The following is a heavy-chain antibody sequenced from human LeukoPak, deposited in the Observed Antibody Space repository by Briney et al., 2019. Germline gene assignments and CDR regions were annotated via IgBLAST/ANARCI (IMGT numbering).Heavy chain of an antibody. CDR1: GFTFSDYS. J-gene: IGHJ5*02. CDR3: ARGVAAAGYGGGWFDP. V-gene: IGHV3-11*04. D-gene: IGHD6-13*01. CDR2: ISGSGTTI. Sequence: GGSLRLSCAASGFTFSDYSMSWIRQAPGKGVEWISYISGSGTTIYYADSVKGRFTISRDNAKNSLYLQMNSLRAEDTTVYYRARGVAAAGYGGGWFDPWGQGTLVTVSS.